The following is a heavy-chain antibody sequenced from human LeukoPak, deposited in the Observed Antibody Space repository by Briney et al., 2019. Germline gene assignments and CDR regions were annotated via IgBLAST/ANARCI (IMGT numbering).Heavy chain of an antibody. J-gene: IGHJ4*02. CDR1: GFTFSIYA. D-gene: IGHD3-22*01. CDR2: ITSSGDGT. Sequence: GGSLRLSCAASGFTFSIYAMSWVRQAPGKGLQWVSSITSSGDGTYYADSVKGRFTISRDNSENMLYLQMNSLRVEDTAVYFCAEDRPNYYGSNGHYYRRDGDYWGQGTLVTVSS. CDR3: AEDRPNYYGSNGHYYRRDGDY. V-gene: IGHV3-23*01.